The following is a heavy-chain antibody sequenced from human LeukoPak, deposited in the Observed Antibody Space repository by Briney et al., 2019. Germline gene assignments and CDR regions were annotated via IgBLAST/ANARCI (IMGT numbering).Heavy chain of an antibody. J-gene: IGHJ4*02. D-gene: IGHD6-19*01. V-gene: IGHV3-11*06. CDR1: GFTFSDYY. Sequence: GGSLRLSCAASGFTFSDYYMCWIRQAPGKGLEWVSYISSSSSYTNYADSVKGRFTISRDNAKNSLYLQMNSLRAEDTAVYYCARALHSSGWYFDYWGQGTLVTVSS. CDR2: ISSSSSYT. CDR3: ARALHSSGWYFDY.